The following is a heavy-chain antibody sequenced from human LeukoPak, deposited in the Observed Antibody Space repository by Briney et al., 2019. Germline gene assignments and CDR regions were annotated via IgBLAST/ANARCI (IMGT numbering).Heavy chain of an antibody. V-gene: IGHV3-11*01. CDR2: ISSSGSTI. CDR1: GFTFSDYY. D-gene: IGHD3-9*01. Sequence: GGSLRLSCAASGFTFSDYYMSWIRQAPGKGLEWVSYISSSGSTIYYADSVKGRFTISRDNAKNSLYLQMNSLRAEDTAVYYCARTPHYDILTGYSGPSVYYYAMDVWGQGTTVTVSS. CDR3: ARTPHYDILTGYSGPSVYYYAMDV. J-gene: IGHJ6*02.